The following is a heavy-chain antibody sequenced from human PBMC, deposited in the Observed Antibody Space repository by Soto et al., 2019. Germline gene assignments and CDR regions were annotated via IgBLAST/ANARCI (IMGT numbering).Heavy chain of an antibody. V-gene: IGHV4-39*01. D-gene: IGHD3-22*01. J-gene: IGHJ5*02. CDR3: ARQPYDSSGYYYGA. CDR1: AGSISRSNYY. CDR2: MYSSWNT. Sequence: QLQLQESGPGLVKPSETLSLTCTVSAGSISRSNYYWGWIRQPPGKGLEWIGSMYSSWNTYYNPSLKSRVTISVDTSKNQFSLKLTSVTAADTAVYYCARQPYDSSGYYYGAWGQGTLVTVSS.